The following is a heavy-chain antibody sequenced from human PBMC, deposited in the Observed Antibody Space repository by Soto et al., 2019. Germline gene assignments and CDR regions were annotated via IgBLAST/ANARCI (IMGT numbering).Heavy chain of an antibody. Sequence: SETLSLTCTVSGGSISGYYWSWMRQPQGQGLEWIGYIYHSGTIRYNPSLESRVTISVDTSKDQFSLKLASVTAADTAVYYCARTQMATLYFDYWGQGTLVTVSS. CDR1: GGSISGYY. D-gene: IGHD5-12*01. CDR2: IYHSGTI. CDR3: ARTQMATLYFDY. V-gene: IGHV4-59*01. J-gene: IGHJ4*02.